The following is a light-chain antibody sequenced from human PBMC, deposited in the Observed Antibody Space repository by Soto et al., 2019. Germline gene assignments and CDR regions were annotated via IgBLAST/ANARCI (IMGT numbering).Light chain of an antibody. CDR1: QSVSSSH. Sequence: EIVLTQSPGTLSLSPGERATLSCRATQSVSSSHLAWYQQKPGQAPRLLIYGASSRATGIPDRCSGSGSGTDFTLTISRLEPEDFAVYYCQHYGSSSYTFGQGTKLEIK. CDR3: QHYGSSSYT. CDR2: GAS. V-gene: IGKV3-20*01. J-gene: IGKJ2*01.